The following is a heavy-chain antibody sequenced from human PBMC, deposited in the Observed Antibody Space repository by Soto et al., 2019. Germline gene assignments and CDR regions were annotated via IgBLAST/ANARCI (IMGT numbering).Heavy chain of an antibody. D-gene: IGHD6-13*01. CDR3: ARVPQPLGFYYYYYMDV. CDR2: IHAGNGDT. Sequence: GASVKVSCKASGYTFSSYAVQWVRQAPGQSLEWIGWIHAGNGDTKYSQKFHGRVTLTRDTSANTAYMDLSSLRSEDTAVYYCARVPQPLGFYYYYYMDVWGKGTTVTVSS. V-gene: IGHV1-3*01. J-gene: IGHJ6*03. CDR1: GYTFSSYA.